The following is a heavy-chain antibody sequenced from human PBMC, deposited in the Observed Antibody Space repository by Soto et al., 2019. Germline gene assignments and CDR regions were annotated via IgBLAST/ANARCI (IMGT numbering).Heavy chain of an antibody. Sequence: PGETLTLSCAASGVSFISYYMSWVRQAPGKGLEWVGSINNSSSYIYYAGTEKGPSTNSRDNAKNALYLQLYSLRVEDTAVYYCARFYDGDFRRASPACFDIWGQGTMVTVSS. D-gene: IGHD3-3*01. J-gene: IGHJ3*02. CDR1: GVSFISYY. CDR2: INNSSSYI. V-gene: IGHV3-21*01. CDR3: ARFYDGDFRRASPACFDI.